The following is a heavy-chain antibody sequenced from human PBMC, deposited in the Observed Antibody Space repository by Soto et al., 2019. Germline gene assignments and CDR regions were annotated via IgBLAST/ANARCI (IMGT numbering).Heavy chain of an antibody. CDR2: IYYSGST. D-gene: IGHD3-10*01. CDR1: GGSISSYY. J-gene: IGHJ4*02. CDR3: AREPTLVRGVLAY. Sequence: PSETLSLTCTVSGGSISSYYWSWIRQPPGKGLEWIGYIYYSGSTNYNPSLKSRVTISVDTSKNQFSLSLSSVTAADTAVYYCAREPTLVRGVLAYWGPGTPVTVSS. V-gene: IGHV4-59*12.